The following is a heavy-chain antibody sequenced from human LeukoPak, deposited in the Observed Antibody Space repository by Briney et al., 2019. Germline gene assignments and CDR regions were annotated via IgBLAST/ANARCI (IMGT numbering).Heavy chain of an antibody. J-gene: IGHJ5*02. V-gene: IGHV1-24*01. CDR1: GYTLTELS. CDR3: ATEGYCSSTSCYTNRLDP. Sequence: ASVKVSCKVSGYTLTELSMHWVRQAPGKGLEWMGGFDPEDGETIYAQKFQGRVTMTEDTSTDTAYMELSSLRSDDTAVYYCATEGYCSSTSCYTNRLDPWGQGTLVTVSS. D-gene: IGHD2-2*02. CDR2: FDPEDGET.